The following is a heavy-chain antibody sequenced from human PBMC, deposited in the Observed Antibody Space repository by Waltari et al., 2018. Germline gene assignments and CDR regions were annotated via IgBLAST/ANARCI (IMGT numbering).Heavy chain of an antibody. J-gene: IGHJ6*03. Sequence: QVQLVQSGAEVKKPGSSVKVSCKASGGTFSSYAISWVRPAPGQGLEWMGGIIPIFGTANYAQKFQGRVTITTDESTSTAYMELSSLRSEDTAVYYCAREAGNAAGGEYYYYYMDVWGKGTTVTVSS. CDR1: GGTFSSYA. CDR3: AREAGNAAGGEYYYYYMDV. V-gene: IGHV1-69*05. D-gene: IGHD6-25*01. CDR2: IIPIFGTA.